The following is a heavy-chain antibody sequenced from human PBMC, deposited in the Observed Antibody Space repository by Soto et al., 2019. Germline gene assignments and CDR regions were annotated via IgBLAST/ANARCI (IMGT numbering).Heavy chain of an antibody. CDR2: ISSSSSTI. CDR1: GFTFSSYS. CDR3: AIAYYDFGSGYYPTYYYGMDV. J-gene: IGHJ6*02. D-gene: IGHD3-3*01. Sequence: GGSLRLSCAASGFTFSSYSMNWVRQAPGKGLEWVSYISSSSSTIYYADSVKGRCTIARDNATSSPYLQMNCLRDEDMAVYYCAIAYYDFGSGYYPTYYYGMDVWGQGVTGTVS. V-gene: IGHV3-48*02.